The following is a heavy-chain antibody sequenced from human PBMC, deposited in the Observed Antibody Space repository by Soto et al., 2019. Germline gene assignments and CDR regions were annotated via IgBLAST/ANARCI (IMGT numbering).Heavy chain of an antibody. J-gene: IGHJ4*02. CDR1: GFTFSSYG. CDR3: AKGRDGYNYASFDY. V-gene: IGHV3-30*18. Sequence: QVQLVESGGGVVQPGRSLRLSCAASGFTFSSYGMHWVRQAPGKGLEWVAVISYDGSNKYYADSVKGRFTISRDNSKNTLYLQMNSLRAEDTAVYYCAKGRDGYNYASFDYWGQGTLVTGSS. D-gene: IGHD5-12*01. CDR2: ISYDGSNK.